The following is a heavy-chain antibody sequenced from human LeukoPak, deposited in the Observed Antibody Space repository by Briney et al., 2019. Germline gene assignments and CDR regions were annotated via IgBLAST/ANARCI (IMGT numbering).Heavy chain of an antibody. Sequence: GESLKISCKGSGYNFPIYWIAWVRQMPGKGLEWLGVIIPGALNTKYSPSFQGQVTISADKSIFTAYLQWTSLKASDTAMYYCARRSLGYCTGDTCSSDSFDIWGQGTMVTVSS. CDR2: IIPGALNT. CDR1: GYNFPIYW. V-gene: IGHV5-51*01. D-gene: IGHD2-8*02. CDR3: ARRSLGYCTGDTCSSDSFDI. J-gene: IGHJ3*02.